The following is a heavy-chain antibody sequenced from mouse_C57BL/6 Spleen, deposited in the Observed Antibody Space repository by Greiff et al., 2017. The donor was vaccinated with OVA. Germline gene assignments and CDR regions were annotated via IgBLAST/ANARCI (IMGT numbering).Heavy chain of an antibody. CDR3: ARDDYDGSSYGWYFDV. Sequence: VQLQQPGAELVRPGSSVKLSCKASGYTFTSYWMHWVKQRPIQGLEWIGNIDPSDSETHYNQKFKDKATLTVDKSSSTAYMQLSSLTSEDSAVYYCARDDYDGSSYGWYFDVWGTGTTVTVSS. D-gene: IGHD1-1*01. V-gene: IGHV1-52*01. CDR1: GYTFTSYW. CDR2: IDPSDSET. J-gene: IGHJ1*03.